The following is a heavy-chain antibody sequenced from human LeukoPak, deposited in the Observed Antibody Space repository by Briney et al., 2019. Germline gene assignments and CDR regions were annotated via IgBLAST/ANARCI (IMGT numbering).Heavy chain of an antibody. D-gene: IGHD6-19*01. CDR1: GFTFSSYA. CDR3: ARGGYSSGWSQGGLDY. CDR2: ISYDGSNK. J-gene: IGHJ4*02. V-gene: IGHV3-30-3*01. Sequence: SVRSLKLSCAASGFTFSSYAMHWVRQAPGKGLEWVAVISYDGSNKYYADSVKGRFTISRDNSKNTLYLQMNSLRAEDTAVYYCARGGYSSGWSQGGLDYCGQGTLVTVSS.